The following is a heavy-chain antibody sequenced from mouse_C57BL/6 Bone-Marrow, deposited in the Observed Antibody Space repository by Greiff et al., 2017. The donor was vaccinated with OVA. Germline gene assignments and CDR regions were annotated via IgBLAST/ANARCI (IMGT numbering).Heavy chain of an antibody. Sequence: VKLVQSGPELVKPGASVKLSCKASGYTFTSYDINWVKQRPGQGLEWIGWIYPRAGSTKYNEKFKGKATLTVDTSSSTAYMKLHSLTSEDSAVYSCAKGAITETPNYFDYWGQGTTLTVSS. D-gene: IGHD4-1*01. CDR2: IYPRAGST. V-gene: IGHV1-85*01. J-gene: IGHJ2*01. CDR1: GYTFTSYD. CDR3: AKGAITETPNYFDY.